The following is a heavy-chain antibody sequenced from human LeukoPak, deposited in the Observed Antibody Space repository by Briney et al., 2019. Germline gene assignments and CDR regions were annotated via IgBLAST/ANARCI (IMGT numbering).Heavy chain of an antibody. D-gene: IGHD6-6*01. CDR3: ARAVCPTIKFCDSSYFMDV. J-gene: IGHJ6*03. Sequence: GGSLRLSCAASGFSFDDLGMTWVRQVPGKGLEWVAGINWNGASTGYADSVRGRFTISRDNAKNSLYLQMDSLRAEDTALYYCARAVCPTIKFCDSSYFMDVWGKGTTVNVS. CDR2: INWNGAST. V-gene: IGHV3-20*04. CDR1: GFSFDDLG.